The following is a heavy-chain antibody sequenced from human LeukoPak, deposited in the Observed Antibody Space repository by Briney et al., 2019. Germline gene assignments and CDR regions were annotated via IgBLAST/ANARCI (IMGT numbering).Heavy chain of an antibody. CDR3: ARHTAGTLEGFDP. J-gene: IGHJ5*02. Sequence: SSETLSLTCTVSGDSISSGDYYWSWIRQPAGKGLEWIGRIYTSGSTNYNPSLKSRVTMSVDTSKNQFSLKLSSVTAADTAVYYCARHTAGTLEGFDPWGQGTLVTVSS. V-gene: IGHV4-61*02. CDR2: IYTSGST. D-gene: IGHD3-3*01. CDR1: GDSISSGDYY.